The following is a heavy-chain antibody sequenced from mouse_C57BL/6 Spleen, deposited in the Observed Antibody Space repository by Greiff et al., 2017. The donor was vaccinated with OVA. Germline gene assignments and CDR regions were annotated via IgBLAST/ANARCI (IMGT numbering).Heavy chain of an antibody. V-gene: IGHV5-9-1*02. J-gene: IGHJ4*01. CDR1: GFTFSSYA. CDR2: ISSGGDYI. CDR3: TRERGPYAMYY. Sequence: EVKLVESGEGLVKPGGSLKLSCAASGFTFSSYAMSWVRQTPEKRLEWVAYISSGGDYIYYADTVKGRFTISRDNARNTLYLQMSSLKSEDTAMYYCTRERGPYAMYYWGQGTSVTVSS.